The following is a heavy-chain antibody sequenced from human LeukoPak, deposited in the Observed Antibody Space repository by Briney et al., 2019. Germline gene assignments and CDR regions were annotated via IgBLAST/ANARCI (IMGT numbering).Heavy chain of an antibody. CDR2: ISSRSFYI. D-gene: IGHD6-13*01. Sequence: PGGSLRLSCAVSGFTFSDYAMNWVRQAPGKGLEWVPSISSRSFYIDYADSVKGRFTISRDNAKNSLHLQMNSLRAEDTAVYFCARGLSAESTSRWYYFDYWGQGDLVTVSS. CDR1: GFTFSDYA. CDR3: ARGLSAESTSRWYYFDY. J-gene: IGHJ4*02. V-gene: IGHV3-21*01.